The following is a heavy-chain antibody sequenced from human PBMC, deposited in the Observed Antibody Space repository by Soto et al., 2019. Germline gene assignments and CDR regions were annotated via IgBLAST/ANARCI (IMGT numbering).Heavy chain of an antibody. CDR3: SRDRTVTPWDYDYGIDV. CDR1: AFTFSYHG. J-gene: IGHJ6*02. D-gene: IGHD4-17*01. Sequence: QVQLVESGGGVVQPGGSLRLSCAASAFTFSYHGMHWVRQAPGKGLEWVAVIWYDGINKYYADSVKGRFTISRDKYKNTLHLQMNSMRAEDTDAYYCSRDRTVTPWDYDYGIDVWGQGTTVTVSS. V-gene: IGHV3-33*08. CDR2: IWYDGINK.